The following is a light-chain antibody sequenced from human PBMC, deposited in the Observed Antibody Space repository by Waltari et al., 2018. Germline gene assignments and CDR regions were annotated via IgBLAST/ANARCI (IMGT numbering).Light chain of an antibody. CDR2: EVI. CDR1: SSDIGSYNL. Sequence: QSALTQPASVSGSPGQSITISCTGTSSDIGSYNLVSWYQQHPGKVPKLIIYEVIKRPSGISDCFSGSKSVNTASLTISGLQAEDEADYYCSSNAAGSSYVVFGGGTRLTVL. V-gene: IGLV2-23*02. CDR3: SSNAAGSSYVV. J-gene: IGLJ2*01.